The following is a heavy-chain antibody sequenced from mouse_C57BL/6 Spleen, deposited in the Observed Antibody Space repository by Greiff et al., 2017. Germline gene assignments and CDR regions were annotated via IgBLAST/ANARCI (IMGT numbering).Heavy chain of an antibody. CDR3: ARSDYYGSSPAWFAY. V-gene: IGHV8-12*01. J-gene: IGHJ3*01. Sequence: QVTLKESGPGILQSSQTLSLTCSFSGFSLSTSGMGVSWIRQPSGTGLEWLAHIYWDDDKRYNPSLKSRLTISKDTSRNQVVLKITSVDTADTATYYCARSDYYGSSPAWFAYWGQGTLVTVSA. CDR2: IYWDDDK. CDR1: GFSLSTSGMG. D-gene: IGHD1-1*01.